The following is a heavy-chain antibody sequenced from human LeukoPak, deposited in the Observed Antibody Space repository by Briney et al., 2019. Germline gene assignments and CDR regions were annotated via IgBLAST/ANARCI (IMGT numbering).Heavy chain of an antibody. V-gene: IGHV4-38-2*02. J-gene: IGHJ5*02. Sequence: ASETLSLTCTVSGYSISSGYYWGWIRQPPGKGLEWIGSIYHSGSTYYNPSLKSRVTISVDTSKNQFSLKLSSVTAADTAVYYCARGGVSYSAEIKYNWFDPWGQGTLVTVSS. CDR3: ARGGVSYSAEIKYNWFDP. D-gene: IGHD5-18*01. CDR1: GYSISSGYY. CDR2: IYHSGST.